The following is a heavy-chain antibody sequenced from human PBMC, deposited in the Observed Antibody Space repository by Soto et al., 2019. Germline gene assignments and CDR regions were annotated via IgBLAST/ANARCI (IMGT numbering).Heavy chain of an antibody. D-gene: IGHD6-19*01. CDR2: IGTAGDT. CDR1: GFTFSSYD. Sequence: EVQLVESGGGLVQPGGSLRLSCAASGFTFSSYDMHWVRQATGKGLEWVSAIGTAGDTYYPGSVKGRFTISRENAKNSLYLQMNSLRAGDTAVYYCASSSRGAGTFAFDYWGQGTLVTVS. J-gene: IGHJ4*02. CDR3: ASSSRGAGTFAFDY. V-gene: IGHV3-13*04.